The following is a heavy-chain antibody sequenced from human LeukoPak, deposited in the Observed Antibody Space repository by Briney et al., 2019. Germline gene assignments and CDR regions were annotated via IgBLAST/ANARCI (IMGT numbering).Heavy chain of an antibody. CDR3: ARARLGTEDAFDI. Sequence: GASVKVSCKASGYTFTSYYMHWVRQAPGQGLEWMGIINPSGGSTSYAQKFQGRVTMTRDMSTSTVYMELSSPRSEDTAVYHCARARLGTEDAFDIWGQGTMVTVSS. J-gene: IGHJ3*02. V-gene: IGHV1-46*01. D-gene: IGHD1-14*01. CDR1: GYTFTSYY. CDR2: INPSGGST.